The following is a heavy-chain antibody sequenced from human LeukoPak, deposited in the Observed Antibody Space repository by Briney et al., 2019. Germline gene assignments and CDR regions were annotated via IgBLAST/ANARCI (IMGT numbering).Heavy chain of an antibody. CDR1: GYTFTSYG. V-gene: IGHV1-2*02. D-gene: IGHD1-26*01. CDR3: ASFSVGVAYYFDY. Sequence: EASVKVSCKASGYTFTSYGISWVRQAPGQGLEWMGWINPNSGGTNYAQKFQGRVTMTRDTSISTAYMELSRLRSDDTAVYYCASFSVGVAYYFDYWGQGTLVTVSS. J-gene: IGHJ4*02. CDR2: INPNSGGT.